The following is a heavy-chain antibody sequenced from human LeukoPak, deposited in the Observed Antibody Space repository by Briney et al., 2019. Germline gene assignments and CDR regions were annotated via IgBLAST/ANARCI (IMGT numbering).Heavy chain of an antibody. CDR1: GFTFSSYA. V-gene: IGHV3-23*01. CDR3: AKDPANYDILTGYYY. D-gene: IGHD3-9*01. J-gene: IGHJ4*02. CDR2: ISGSGGST. Sequence: PGGSLRLSCAASGFTFSSYAMSWVRQAPGKGLEWVSAISGSGGSTYYAGSVKGRFTISRDNSKNTLYLQMNSLRAEDTAVYYCAKDPANYDILTGYYYWGQGTLVTVSS.